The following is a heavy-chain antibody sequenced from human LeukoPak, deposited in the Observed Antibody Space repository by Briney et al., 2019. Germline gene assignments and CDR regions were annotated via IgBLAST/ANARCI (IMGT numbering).Heavy chain of an antibody. CDR1: GVTVSTDY. D-gene: IGHD6-19*01. CDR2: IYSGGST. J-gene: IGHJ4*02. V-gene: IGHV3-53*01. Sequence: PGGSLRLSSAASGVTVSTDYMNWVRQAPGKGLEWVSVIYSGGSTYYADSVKGRFTISRDNSKNTLYLQMNSLRAEDTAVYYCARGGIGVAGDFEYWGQGTLVTVSS. CDR3: ARGGIGVAGDFEY.